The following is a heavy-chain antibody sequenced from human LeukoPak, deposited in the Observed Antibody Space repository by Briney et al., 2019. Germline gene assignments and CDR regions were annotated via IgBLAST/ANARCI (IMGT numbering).Heavy chain of an antibody. CDR2: IYSDDRI. CDR1: TFSVRSNH. Sequence: SGGSLRLSYAASTFSVRSNHMSWVRQAPGKGLEWVSIIYSDDRIYYADSVKGRFTISRDNSKNTLFLQMNSLRADDTAVYYCAREYYYDSSGSNAFDIWGQGTMVTVSS. J-gene: IGHJ3*02. D-gene: IGHD3-22*01. CDR3: AREYYYDSSGSNAFDI. V-gene: IGHV3-53*01.